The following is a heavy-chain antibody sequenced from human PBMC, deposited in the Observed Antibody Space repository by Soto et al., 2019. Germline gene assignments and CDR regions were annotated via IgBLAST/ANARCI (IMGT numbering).Heavy chain of an antibody. CDR2: IRSKANSYAT. D-gene: IGHD1-26*01. J-gene: IGHJ4*02. Sequence: GGSLRLSCAASGFTFSVSAMHWVRQASGKGLEWVGRIRSKANSYATAYAASVKGRFTISRDDSKNTAYLQMSSLKTEDTAIYYCTRHSGGSGENYWGQGT. CDR1: GFTFSVSA. CDR3: TRHSGGSGENY. V-gene: IGHV3-73*01.